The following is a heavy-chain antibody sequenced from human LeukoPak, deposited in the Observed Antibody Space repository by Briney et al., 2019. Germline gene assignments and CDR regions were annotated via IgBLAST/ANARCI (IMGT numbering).Heavy chain of an antibody. Sequence: PSETLSLTCTVSGGSIDIYYWSWIRQPAGKGLEWMGCIYTSGSTNYNPSLKSRVTMSVDTSKNQFSLKLSSVTAADTAVYYCAREKDFSLWDAAVDYWGQGTLVAVSS. V-gene: IGHV4-4*07. CDR3: AREKDFSLWDAAVDY. D-gene: IGHD3-3*01. J-gene: IGHJ4*02. CDR2: IYTSGST. CDR1: GGSIDIYY.